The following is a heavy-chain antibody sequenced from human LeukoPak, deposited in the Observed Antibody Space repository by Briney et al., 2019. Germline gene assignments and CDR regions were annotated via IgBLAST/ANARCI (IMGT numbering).Heavy chain of an antibody. CDR1: GFTFSSYS. CDR2: ISSSSSTI. J-gene: IGHJ6*02. Sequence: GGSLRLSCAASGFTFSSYSMNWVRQPPGKGLEWVSYISSSSSTIYYADSVKGRFTISRDNAKNSLYLQMNSLRAEDTAVYYCARMKSLNWNYPIYYYYGMDVWGQGTTVTVSS. V-gene: IGHV3-48*01. D-gene: IGHD1-7*01. CDR3: ARMKSLNWNYPIYYYYGMDV.